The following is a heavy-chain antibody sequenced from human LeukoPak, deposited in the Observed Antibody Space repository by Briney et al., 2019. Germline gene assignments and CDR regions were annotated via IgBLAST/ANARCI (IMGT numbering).Heavy chain of an antibody. J-gene: IGHJ4*02. Sequence: SETLSLTCTVSGGSISSYYWSWIRQPPGKGLEWIGYIYYSGSTNYNPSLKSRVTISVDTSKNQFSLKLSSVTAADTAVYYCARGKSNLDYWGQGTLVTVSS. CDR2: IYYSGST. CDR3: ARGKSNLDY. CDR1: GGSISSYY. V-gene: IGHV4-59*01.